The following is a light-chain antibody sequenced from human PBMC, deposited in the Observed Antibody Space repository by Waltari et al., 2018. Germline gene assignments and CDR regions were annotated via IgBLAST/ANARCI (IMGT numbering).Light chain of an antibody. V-gene: IGLV2-11*01. J-gene: IGLJ2*01. Sequence: QAALTQPPSVSGSPGQSVTISCTGTSSDIGGYNYVSWYQQHPGKAPKLMIYDVSKRPSGVSDRCSGSKSGNTASLTISGLQAEDEADYYCSSYAGSNTVLFGGGTRLTVL. CDR2: DVS. CDR3: SSYAGSNTVL. CDR1: SSDIGGYNY.